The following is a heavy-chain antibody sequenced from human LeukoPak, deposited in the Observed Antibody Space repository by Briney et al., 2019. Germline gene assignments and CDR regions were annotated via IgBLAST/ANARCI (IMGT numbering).Heavy chain of an antibody. CDR2: TYYRSKWFN. CDR1: GDSVSSNSAA. Sequence: SQTLSLTRAISGDSVSSNSAAWNWIRQSPSRGLEWLGRTYYRSKWFNDYAVSVKSRITINPDTSKNQFSLQLNSVTPEDTAVYYCARAGDRSGYYPDYWGQGTLVTVSS. J-gene: IGHJ4*02. CDR3: ARAGDRSGYYPDY. V-gene: IGHV6-1*01. D-gene: IGHD3-22*01.